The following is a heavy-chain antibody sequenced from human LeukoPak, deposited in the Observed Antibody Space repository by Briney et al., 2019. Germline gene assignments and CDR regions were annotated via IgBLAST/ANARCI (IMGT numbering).Heavy chain of an antibody. D-gene: IGHD5-18*01. Sequence: GGSLRLSCSASGFTFSSYAMHWVRQAPGKGLEYVSPISSNGGSTYYADSVKGRFTISRDNSKNTLYLQMSSLRAEDTAVYYCVKGMDIAMVSAFDYWGQGTLVTVSS. V-gene: IGHV3-64D*09. CDR3: VKGMDIAMVSAFDY. CDR1: GFTFSSYA. CDR2: ISSNGGST. J-gene: IGHJ4*02.